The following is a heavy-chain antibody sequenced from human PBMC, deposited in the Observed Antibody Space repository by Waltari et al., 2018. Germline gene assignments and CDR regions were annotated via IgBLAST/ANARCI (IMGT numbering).Heavy chain of an antibody. CDR1: GGSFSGYY. Sequence: QVQLQQWGAGLLKPSETLSLTCAVYGGSFSGYYWSWIRQRPGKGLEWNGEINHSGSTNYNPSLKSRVTISVDTSKNQFSLKLSSVTAADTAVYYCARLRIAAAGNIRSAYYYYYYGMDVWGQGTTVTVSS. V-gene: IGHV4-34*01. CDR3: ARLRIAAAGNIRSAYYYYYYGMDV. J-gene: IGHJ6*02. CDR2: INHSGST. D-gene: IGHD6-13*01.